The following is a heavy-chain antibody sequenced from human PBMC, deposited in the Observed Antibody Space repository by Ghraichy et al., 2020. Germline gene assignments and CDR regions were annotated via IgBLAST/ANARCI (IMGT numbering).Heavy chain of an antibody. CDR2: IYNTGRT. D-gene: IGHD3-10*01. CDR1: GDSVNSETHY. J-gene: IGHJ4*02. Sequence: SETLSLTCTVSGDSVNSETHYWSWIRQPTGKGLEWIAYIYNTGRTDSTPSLKSRVTVSIDTSSNQFSLKLNSVTAADTAVYDCARSVRGRAPDYWGQGTLVTVSS. CDR3: ARSVRGRAPDY. V-gene: IGHV4-61*01.